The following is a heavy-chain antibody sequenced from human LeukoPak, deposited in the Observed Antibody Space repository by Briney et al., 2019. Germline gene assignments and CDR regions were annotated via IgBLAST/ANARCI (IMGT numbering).Heavy chain of an antibody. Sequence: YYWSWLRQPPGKGLEWIGYIYYSGSTNYNPSLKSRVTISVDTSKNQFSLKLSSVTAADTAVYYCARGAGTELFDPWGQGTLVTVSS. D-gene: IGHD1-1*01. CDR1: YY. J-gene: IGHJ5*02. CDR2: IYYSGST. CDR3: ARGAGTELFDP. V-gene: IGHV4-59*01.